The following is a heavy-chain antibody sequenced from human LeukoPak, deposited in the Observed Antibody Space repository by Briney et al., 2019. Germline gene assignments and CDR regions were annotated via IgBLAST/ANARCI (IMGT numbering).Heavy chain of an antibody. J-gene: IGHJ4*02. CDR1: GGSFSGYY. CDR3: ARGISWATY. CDR2: INHSGST. Sequence: SETLSLTCAVYGGSFSGYYWSWIRQPPGKGLEWIGEINHSGSTNYNPSLKSRVTISVDTSKNQFSLKLTSVTAADTAVYYCARGISWATYWGQGTLVTVSS. V-gene: IGHV4-34*01. D-gene: IGHD6-13*01.